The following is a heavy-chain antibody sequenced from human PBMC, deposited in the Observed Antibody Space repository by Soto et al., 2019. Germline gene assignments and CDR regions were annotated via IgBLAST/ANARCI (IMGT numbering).Heavy chain of an antibody. V-gene: IGHV3-23*01. CDR3: AKDLVLPSAPLYYFDY. J-gene: IGHJ4*02. CDR2: IGGRDGST. Sequence: GSLRLSCAASGFTFSNYAMSWVRQAPGKGLEWVSAIGGRDGSTYYADSVKGRFTISRDNSKNTLYLQMNGLRAEDTAIYYCAKDLVLPSAPLYYFDYWGRGTLVTVSS. CDR1: GFTFSNYA. D-gene: IGHD1-26*01.